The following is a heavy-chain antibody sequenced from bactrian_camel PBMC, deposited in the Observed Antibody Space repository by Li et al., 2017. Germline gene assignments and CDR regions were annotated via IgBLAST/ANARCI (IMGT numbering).Heavy chain of an antibody. CDR2: IVWGGSP. D-gene: IGHD6*01. Sequence: HVQLVESGGGSVQAGGSLRLSCATSGYTYRSCMGWFRQAPGKEREGVAHIVWGGSPNYADSVKGRFTASRDNAKNTVYLQMNSLKPDDTAVYHCVRVRGVVAVGFVDLWGQGTQVTVS. V-gene: IGHV3S55*01. J-gene: IGHJ4*01. CDR3: VRVRGVVAVGFVDL. CDR1: GYTYRSC.